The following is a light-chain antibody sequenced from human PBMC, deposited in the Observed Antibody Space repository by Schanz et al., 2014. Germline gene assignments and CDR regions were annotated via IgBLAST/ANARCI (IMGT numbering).Light chain of an antibody. Sequence: QSALIQPPSVSGSPGQSVTISCTGTSSDVGSYNLVSWYQQHPGKAPKLMIYEVSKRPSGVSNRFSGSESGNTASLTISGLQAEDEAGYYCCSYAGSDSWVFGGGTKLTVL. CDR1: SSDVGSYNL. V-gene: IGLV2-23*02. CDR2: EVS. J-gene: IGLJ2*01. CDR3: CSYAGSDSWV.